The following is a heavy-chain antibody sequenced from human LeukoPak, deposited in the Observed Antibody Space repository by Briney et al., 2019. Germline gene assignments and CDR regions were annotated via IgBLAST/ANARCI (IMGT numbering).Heavy chain of an antibody. CDR2: INHSGST. CDR1: GGSISSYS. J-gene: IGHJ4*02. Sequence: PSETLSLTCTVSGGSISSYSWSWIRQPPGKGLEWIGEINHSGSTNYNPSLKSRVTISVDTSKNQFSLKLSSVTAADTAVYYCARGSTYYYDSSGYYRKRAFDYWGQGTLVTVSS. D-gene: IGHD3-22*01. CDR3: ARGSTYYYDSSGYYRKRAFDY. V-gene: IGHV4-34*01.